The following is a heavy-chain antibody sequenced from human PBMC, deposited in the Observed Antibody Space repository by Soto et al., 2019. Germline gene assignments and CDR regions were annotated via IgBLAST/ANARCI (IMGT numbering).Heavy chain of an antibody. CDR3: AKDLYYYGSGTYYPTDH. CDR1: GFTFSSYA. J-gene: IGHJ4*02. V-gene: IGHV3-23*01. D-gene: IGHD3-10*01. Sequence: HPGGSLRLSCAASGFTFSSYAMTWVRQAPGKGLEWVSGISENGFRAHYADSVKGRFTISRDNSKDTLYLQMNSLRPEDTAVYYCAKDLYYYGSGTYYPTDHWGQGTLVTVS. CDR2: ISENGFRA.